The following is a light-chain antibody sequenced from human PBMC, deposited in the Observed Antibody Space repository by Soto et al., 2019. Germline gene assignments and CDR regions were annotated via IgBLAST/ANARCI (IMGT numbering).Light chain of an antibody. CDR3: QQRINWPLT. Sequence: EIVLTQSPATLSLSPGERATLSCRASQSISSHLAWYQQKPGQAPRLLLYGASNRATGIPARFSGRGSGTDFTLTISSLEPEDVAVYYCQQRINWPLTFGGGTKVEIK. CDR1: QSISSH. CDR2: GAS. J-gene: IGKJ4*01. V-gene: IGKV3-11*01.